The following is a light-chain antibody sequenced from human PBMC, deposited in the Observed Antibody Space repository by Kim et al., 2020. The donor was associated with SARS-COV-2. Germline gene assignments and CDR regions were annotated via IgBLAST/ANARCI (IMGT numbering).Light chain of an antibody. V-gene: IGKV3-11*01. CDR2: DAC. Sequence: LPPEESATPSCRASQSVSSYLAWYQQKPGQAPRLLIYDACNRATGIPARFSGSGSGTAFTLTISSLEPEDFAVYYCQQRSNWPLTFGGGTKVDIK. J-gene: IGKJ4*01. CDR1: QSVSSY. CDR3: QQRSNWPLT.